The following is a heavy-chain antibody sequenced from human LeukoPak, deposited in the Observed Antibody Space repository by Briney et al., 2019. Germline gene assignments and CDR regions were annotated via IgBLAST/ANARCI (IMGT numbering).Heavy chain of an antibody. CDR2: IYYSGST. Sequence: SETLSLTCTVSGGSISSSSYYWGWIRQPPGKGLEWIGSIYYSGSTYYNPSLKSRVTISVDTSKNQFSLKLSSVTAADTAVYSCARSNGFSEYYGSGNSMDYWGQGTLVTVSS. V-gene: IGHV4-39*01. D-gene: IGHD3-10*01. CDR1: GGSISSSSYY. CDR3: ARSNGFSEYYGSGNSMDY. J-gene: IGHJ4*02.